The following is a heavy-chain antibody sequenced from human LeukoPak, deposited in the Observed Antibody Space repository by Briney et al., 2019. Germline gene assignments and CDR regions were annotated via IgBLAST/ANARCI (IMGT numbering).Heavy chain of an antibody. CDR2: IIPIFGTA. Sequence: SVKVSCKASGVTFNSYTINWVRQAPGQGLEWMGRIIPIFGTANYAQGFQGRVTITTDESTSTAYVELSSLRSEDTAVYYCATRTHNSYAEGWYFDLWGRGTLVTVSS. D-gene: IGHD5-18*01. J-gene: IGHJ2*01. CDR1: GVTFNSYT. V-gene: IGHV1-69*05. CDR3: ATRTHNSYAEGWYFDL.